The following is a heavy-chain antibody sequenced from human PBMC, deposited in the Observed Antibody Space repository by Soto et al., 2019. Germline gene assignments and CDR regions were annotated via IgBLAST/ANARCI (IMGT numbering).Heavy chain of an antibody. J-gene: IGHJ6*02. CDR3: ATKQLELPYYYGMDV. V-gene: IGHV4-30-4*01. Sequence: QVQLQESGPGLVKPSQTLSLTCTVSGGSISSGDYYWSWIRQPPGKGLEWIGYIYYSGSTYYNPSLKSRVTISVDTSKNQFSLKLSSVTAADTAVDYCATKQLELPYYYGMDVWGQGTTVTVSS. CDR1: GGSISSGDYY. D-gene: IGHD1-7*01. CDR2: IYYSGST.